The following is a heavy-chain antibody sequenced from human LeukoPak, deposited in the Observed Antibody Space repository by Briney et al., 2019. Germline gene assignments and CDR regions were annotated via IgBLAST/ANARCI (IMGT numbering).Heavy chain of an antibody. V-gene: IGHV4-31*03. CDR1: GGSINSGGYY. D-gene: IGHD2/OR15-2a*01. CDR3: ARDRQYYGFDY. CDR2: IYYSGST. Sequence: SETLSLTCTVSGGSINSGGYYWSWIRQHPGKGLEWIGYIYYSGSTYYNPSLKSRVTISVDTSKNQFSLKLSSVTAADTAVYYCARDRQYYGFDYWGQGTLVTVSS. J-gene: IGHJ4*02.